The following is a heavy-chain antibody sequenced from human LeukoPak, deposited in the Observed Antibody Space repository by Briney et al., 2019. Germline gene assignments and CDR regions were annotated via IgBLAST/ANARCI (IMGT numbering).Heavy chain of an antibody. J-gene: IGHJ4*02. V-gene: IGHV3-23*01. CDR3: AKRNTGYYFDY. CDR2: ITGGGGNT. Sequence: PGGSLRLSCAASGFTFSSYSMSWVRQAPGKGLEWVSVITGGGGNTYYPDSVRGRFTISRDNSKNTLYLQMNSLRAEDTAVYYCAKRNTGYYFDYWGQGTLVTVSS. D-gene: IGHD1-14*01. CDR1: GFTFSSYS.